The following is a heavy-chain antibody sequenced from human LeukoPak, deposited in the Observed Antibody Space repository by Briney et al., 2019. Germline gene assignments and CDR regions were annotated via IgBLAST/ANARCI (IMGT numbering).Heavy chain of an antibody. CDR3: ARGVRNCSSTSCYGLFDY. CDR2: ISSSSSYI. CDR1: GFTFSSYS. J-gene: IGHJ4*02. Sequence: GGSLRLSCAASGFTFSSYSMNWVRQAPGKGLEWVSSISSSSSYIYYADSAKGRFTISRDDAKNSLYLQMNSLRAEDTAVYYCARGVRNCSSTSCYGLFDYWGQGTLVTVSS. V-gene: IGHV3-21*01. D-gene: IGHD2-2*01.